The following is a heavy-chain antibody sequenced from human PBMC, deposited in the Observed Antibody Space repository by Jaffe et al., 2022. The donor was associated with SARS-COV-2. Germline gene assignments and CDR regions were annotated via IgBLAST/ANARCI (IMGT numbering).Heavy chain of an antibody. V-gene: IGHV3-48*02. Sequence: EVLLVESGGGLVQPGGSLRLSCEASGFMFSSYSMNWVRQAPGKGLEWVSYISKRSDTTEYADSVKGRFTVSRDKAKNSLYLQMHSLRDEDTAVYYCARDHRLTPLTSNYYGMDVWGQGTTVIVSS. CDR3: ARDHRLTPLTSNYYGMDV. D-gene: IGHD6-25*01. CDR2: ISKRSDTT. J-gene: IGHJ6*02. CDR1: GFMFSSYS.